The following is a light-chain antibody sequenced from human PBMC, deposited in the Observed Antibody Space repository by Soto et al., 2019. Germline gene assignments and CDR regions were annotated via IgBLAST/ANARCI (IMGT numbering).Light chain of an antibody. V-gene: IGLV2-14*03. CDR3: SSYAGSNTFV. CDR2: NVN. J-gene: IGLJ1*01. Sequence: QSALTQPASVSGSPGQSITISCTGTSSDIGGYNFVSWYQQHPGTAPKLMIYNVNNRPSGFYSRFSVSKSVNAASLTISGLQAEDEADYYCSSYAGSNTFVFGTGTKLTFL. CDR1: SSDIGGYNF.